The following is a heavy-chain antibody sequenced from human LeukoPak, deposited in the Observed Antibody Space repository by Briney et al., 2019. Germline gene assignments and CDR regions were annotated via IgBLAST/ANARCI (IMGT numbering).Heavy chain of an antibody. Sequence: SETLSLTCTVSGGSISSGSYYWSWIRQPAGMGLEWIGRIYTSGSTKYNPSLKSRVTISVDTSKNQFSLKLSSVTAADTAVYHCASYNSSYYWDDAFDIWGQGTMVTVSS. V-gene: IGHV4-61*02. CDR2: IYTSGST. D-gene: IGHD3-22*01. J-gene: IGHJ3*02. CDR1: GGSISSGSYY. CDR3: ASYNSSYYWDDAFDI.